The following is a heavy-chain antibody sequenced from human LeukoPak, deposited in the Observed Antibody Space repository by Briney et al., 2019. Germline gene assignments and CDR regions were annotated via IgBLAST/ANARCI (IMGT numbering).Heavy chain of an antibody. CDR1: GYTFTSYA. CDR2: INAGNGNT. Sequence: ASVKVSCKASGYTFTSYAMHWVRQAPGQRLEWMGWINAGNGNTKYSQKFQGRVTITRDTSASTAYMELSSLRSENTAVYYCASRASWYDAFDIWGQGTMVTVSS. CDR3: ASRASWYDAFDI. J-gene: IGHJ3*02. V-gene: IGHV1-3*01. D-gene: IGHD6-13*01.